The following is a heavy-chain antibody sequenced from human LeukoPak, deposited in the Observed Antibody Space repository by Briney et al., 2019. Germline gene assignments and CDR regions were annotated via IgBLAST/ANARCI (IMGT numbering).Heavy chain of an antibody. CDR2: IYYNGRT. CDR3: VRVRTGVVIIGHFEY. V-gene: IGHV4-39*07. CDR1: GDSISSSTYY. J-gene: IGHJ4*02. D-gene: IGHD3-3*01. Sequence: SETLSLTCTVSGDSISSSTYYWGWIRQPPGKGLEWIGSIYYNGRTYYSPSLKSRVTISIDTSNQFSLRLDSMTAADTAVYYCVRVRTGVVIIGHFEYWGQGTLVTVSS.